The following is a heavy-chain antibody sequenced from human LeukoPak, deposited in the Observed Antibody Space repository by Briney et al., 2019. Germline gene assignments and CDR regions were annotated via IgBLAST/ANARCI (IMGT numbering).Heavy chain of an antibody. CDR2: IKSKTDGGTT. J-gene: IGHJ4*02. CDR1: GFTFSNAW. D-gene: IGHD3-22*01. V-gene: IGHV3-15*01. Sequence: GGSLRLSCAASGFTFSNAWMSWVRQAPGKGLEWVGRIKSKTDGGTTDYAAPVKGRFTISRDDSKNTLYLQMNSLKTEDTAVYYCTTDEYYYDSSGQRGLYYFDYWGQGTLVTVSS. CDR3: TTDEYYYDSSGQRGLYYFDY.